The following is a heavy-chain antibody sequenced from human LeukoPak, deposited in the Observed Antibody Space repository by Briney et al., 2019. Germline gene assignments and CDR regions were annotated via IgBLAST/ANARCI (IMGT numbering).Heavy chain of an antibody. CDR3: ARDSTLAAAGTDY. V-gene: IGHV4-59*01. Sequence: SETLSLTCTVSGGSISSCYWSWIRQPPGKGLEWIGYIYYTGSTNYSPSLKSRVTISLDTSKNQFSLKLSSVTAADTAVYYCARDSTLAAAGTDYWGQGTLDTVSS. CDR1: GGSISSCY. D-gene: IGHD6-13*01. J-gene: IGHJ4*02. CDR2: IYYTGST.